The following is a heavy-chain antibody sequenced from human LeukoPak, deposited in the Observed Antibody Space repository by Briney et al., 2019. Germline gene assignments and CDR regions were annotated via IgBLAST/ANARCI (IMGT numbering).Heavy chain of an antibody. Sequence: GGSLRLSCAVTGFTFSSYVMSWVRQAPGKGLEWVSSISGSGGSTYYADSVKGRFTISRDNSKKTLYLQMNSLRADDTAVYYCASWVPDRGFDYWGQGTLVTVSS. D-gene: IGHD3-10*01. CDR3: ASWVPDRGFDY. CDR2: ISGSGGST. CDR1: GFTFSSYV. V-gene: IGHV3-23*01. J-gene: IGHJ4*02.